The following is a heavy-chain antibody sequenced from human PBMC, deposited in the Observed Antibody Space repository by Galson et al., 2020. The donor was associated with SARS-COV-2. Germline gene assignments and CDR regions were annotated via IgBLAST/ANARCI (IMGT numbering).Heavy chain of an antibody. J-gene: IGHJ4*02. Sequence: ASVKVSCKASGYTFTSYYIHWVRQAPGQGLEWMGLINPSGGGTTYAQKFQGRVTMTRDTYTSTVYMELSSLRSEDTAVYYCARDSQGGNDYNYLLFWGQGTLVTVSS. D-gene: IGHD4-4*01. CDR2: INPSGGGT. CDR1: GYTFTSYY. CDR3: ARDSQGGNDYNYLLF. V-gene: IGHV1-46*01.